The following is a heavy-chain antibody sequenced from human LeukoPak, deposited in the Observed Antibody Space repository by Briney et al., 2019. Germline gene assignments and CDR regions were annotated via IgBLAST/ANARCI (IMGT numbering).Heavy chain of an antibody. CDR1: GFTFSDHY. Sequence: GGSLRLSCAASGFTFSDHYMDWVRQAPGKGLEWGGRIRNKANSYTTEFAASVKGRFTISRDDSKNSLYLQMNGLKTDDTAVYFCARASSTYYYDYWGQGTLVTVSS. CDR2: IRNKANSYTT. D-gene: IGHD6-13*01. V-gene: IGHV3-72*01. CDR3: ARASSTYYYDY. J-gene: IGHJ4*02.